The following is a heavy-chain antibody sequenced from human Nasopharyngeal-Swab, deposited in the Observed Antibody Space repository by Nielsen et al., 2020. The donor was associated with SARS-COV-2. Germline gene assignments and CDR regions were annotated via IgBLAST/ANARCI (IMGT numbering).Heavy chain of an antibody. V-gene: IGHV3-49*04. D-gene: IGHD5-12*01. Sequence: GESLKISCPASGFTFGDYAMSWVRQAPGKGLEWVGFIRSKAYGGTTEYAASVKGRFTISRDDSKSIAYLQMNSLKTEDTAVYYCTRVVATIGTIYWYFDLWGRGTLVTVSS. CDR2: IRSKAYGGTT. CDR3: TRVVATIGTIYWYFDL. CDR1: GFTFGDYA. J-gene: IGHJ2*01.